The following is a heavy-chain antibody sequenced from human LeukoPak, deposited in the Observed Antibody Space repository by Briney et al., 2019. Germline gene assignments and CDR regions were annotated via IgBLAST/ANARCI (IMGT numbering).Heavy chain of an antibody. Sequence: AASVKVSCKASGGTFSSYAISWVRQAPGQGLEWMGWINTNTGNPTYAQGFTGRFVFSLDTSVSTAYLQISSLKAEDTAVYYCARTYCSSTSCLYYYYGMDVWGQGTTVTVSS. CDR3: ARTYCSSTSCLYYYYGMDV. D-gene: IGHD2-2*01. J-gene: IGHJ6*02. CDR1: GGTFSSYA. CDR2: INTNTGNP. V-gene: IGHV7-4-1*02.